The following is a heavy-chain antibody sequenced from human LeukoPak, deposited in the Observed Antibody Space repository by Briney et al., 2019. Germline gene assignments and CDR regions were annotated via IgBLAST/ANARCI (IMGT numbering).Heavy chain of an antibody. J-gene: IGHJ4*02. CDR1: GFTFSSYE. V-gene: IGHV3-48*03. Sequence: PGGSLTLSCVASGFTFSSYEMSWVGQAPGKGLEWLSYISSSGSTIYYADFVKGRFTISRDNAKNSVYLQMNSLRAEDTAVYYCARETYFDYWGQGTMLAVSS. CDR3: ARETYFDY. CDR2: ISSSGSTI.